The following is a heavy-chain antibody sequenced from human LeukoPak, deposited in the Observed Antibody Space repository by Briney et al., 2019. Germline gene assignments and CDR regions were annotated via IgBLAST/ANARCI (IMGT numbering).Heavy chain of an antibody. CDR1: GYPFRNHG. CDR3: AKSIGGVVVVAADY. Sequence: PGTSLRLSCVASGYPFRNHGMHWVRQVPGKGLEWVAVIWYDESKKYYAASVRGRFTLSRDNSKNTIYLQMNSLRAEDTAVYYCAKSIGGVVVVAADYWGQGTLVTVSS. V-gene: IGHV3-33*06. CDR2: IWYDESKK. J-gene: IGHJ4*02. D-gene: IGHD2-15*01.